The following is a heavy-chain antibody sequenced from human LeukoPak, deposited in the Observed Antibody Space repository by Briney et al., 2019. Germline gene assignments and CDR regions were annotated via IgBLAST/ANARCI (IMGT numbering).Heavy chain of an antibody. D-gene: IGHD6-13*01. V-gene: IGHV3-30*03. CDR1: GFTFRSYW. Sequence: GGSLRLSCAASGFTFRSYWMSWVRQAPGKGLEWVAVISYDGSNKYYADSVKGRFTISRDNSKNTLYLQMNSLRAEDTAVYYCARIPSVQQLASLGNDYWGQGTLVTVSS. J-gene: IGHJ4*02. CDR3: ARIPSVQQLASLGNDY. CDR2: ISYDGSNK.